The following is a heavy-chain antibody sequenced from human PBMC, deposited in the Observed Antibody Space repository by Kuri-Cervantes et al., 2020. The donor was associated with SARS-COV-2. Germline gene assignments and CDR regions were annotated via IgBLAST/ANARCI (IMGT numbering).Heavy chain of an antibody. CDR1: GYTFTGYY. J-gene: IGHJ6*02. Sequence: SVKVSCKASGYTFTGYYMHWVRQAPGQGLEWMGGIIPIFGTANYAQKFQGRVTITADESTSTAYMELSSLRSEDTAVYYCARENLAVVEGMDVWGQGTTVTVSS. CDR2: IIPIFGTA. D-gene: IGHD2-15*01. CDR3: ARENLAVVEGMDV. V-gene: IGHV1-69*13.